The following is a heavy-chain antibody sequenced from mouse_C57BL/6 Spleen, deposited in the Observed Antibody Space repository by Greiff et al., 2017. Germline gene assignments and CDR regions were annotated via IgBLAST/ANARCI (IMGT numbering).Heavy chain of an antibody. CDR3: ARHDNYGSRIALYAMDY. D-gene: IGHD1-1*01. Sequence: QVQLQQSGAELVKPGASVKLSCKASGSTFTEYTIHWVKQRSGQGLEWIGWFYPGSGSKKYNEKFKDKATLTADKSSSTFYMDLSRLTSEDSAVYFCARHDNYGSRIALYAMDYWVQGTSVTVSS. CDR1: GSTFTEYT. V-gene: IGHV1-62-2*01. J-gene: IGHJ4*01. CDR2: FYPGSGSK.